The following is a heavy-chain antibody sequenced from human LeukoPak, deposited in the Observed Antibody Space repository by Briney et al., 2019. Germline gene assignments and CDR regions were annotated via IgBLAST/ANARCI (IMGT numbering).Heavy chain of an antibody. Sequence: GGSLRLSCAASGFTFSSYWMHWVRQAPGKGLVWVSRINSDGSSTSYADSVKGRFTISRDNAKNTLYLQMNSLRAEDTAVYYCARDPPESYDFWSGYDYWGQGTLVTVSS. D-gene: IGHD3-3*01. J-gene: IGHJ4*02. CDR1: GFTFSSYW. CDR3: ARDPPESYDFWSGYDY. CDR2: INSDGSST. V-gene: IGHV3-74*01.